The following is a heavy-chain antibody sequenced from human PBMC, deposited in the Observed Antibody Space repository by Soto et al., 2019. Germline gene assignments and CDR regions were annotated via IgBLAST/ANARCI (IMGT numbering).Heavy chain of an antibody. Sequence: LRLSCAASGFTFSSYEMNWVRQAPGKGLEWVSYISSSGSTIYYADSVKGRFTISRDNAKNSLYLQMNSLRAEDTAVYYCARDLLTGWFGELLHYYYYGMDVWGQGTTVTV. J-gene: IGHJ6*02. D-gene: IGHD3-10*01. V-gene: IGHV3-48*03. CDR3: ARDLLTGWFGELLHYYYYGMDV. CDR2: ISSSGSTI. CDR1: GFTFSSYE.